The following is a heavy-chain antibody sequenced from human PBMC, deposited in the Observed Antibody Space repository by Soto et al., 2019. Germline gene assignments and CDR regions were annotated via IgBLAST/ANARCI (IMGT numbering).Heavy chain of an antibody. CDR2: INPNSGGT. CDR3: ARIVGADRRWFDP. V-gene: IGHV1-2*04. Sequence: ASVKVSCKASGYTFTGYYMHWVRQAPGQGLEWMGWINPNSGGTNYAQKFQGWVTMTRDTSTSTAYMELSSLRSDDTAVYYCARIVGADRRWFDPWGQGTLVTVSS. J-gene: IGHJ5*02. D-gene: IGHD1-26*01. CDR1: GYTFTGYY.